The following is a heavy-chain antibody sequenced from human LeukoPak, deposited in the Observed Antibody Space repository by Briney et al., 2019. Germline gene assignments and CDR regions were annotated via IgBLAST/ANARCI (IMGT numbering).Heavy chain of an antibody. J-gene: IGHJ4*02. D-gene: IGHD3-22*01. CDR3: ARVKTMIVVVRLFDY. CDR2: INPNSGGT. CDR1: GYTFNGYY. V-gene: IGHV1-2*02. Sequence: ASVKVSCKASGYTFNGYYMHWVRQAPGQGLEWMGWINPNSGGTNYAQKFQGRVTMTRDTSISTAFMELSRLKSDDTAVYYCARVKTMIVVVRLFDYWGQGTLVTVSS.